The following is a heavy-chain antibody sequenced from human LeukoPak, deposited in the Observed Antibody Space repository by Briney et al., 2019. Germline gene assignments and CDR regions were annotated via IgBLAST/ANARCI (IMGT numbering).Heavy chain of an antibody. D-gene: IGHD3-22*01. CDR3: ARAQVVLITTERVEYYFDS. V-gene: IGHV1-24*01. J-gene: IGHJ4*02. CDR2: FDPEDGET. Sequence: GASVKVSCKVSGYTLTELSMHWVRQAPGKGLEWMGGFDPEDGETFYAQKFQGRVTMTTDSSTTTAYMELRSLRSDDTAVYFCARAQVVLITTERVEYYFDSWGQGTLVTVSS. CDR1: GYTLTELS.